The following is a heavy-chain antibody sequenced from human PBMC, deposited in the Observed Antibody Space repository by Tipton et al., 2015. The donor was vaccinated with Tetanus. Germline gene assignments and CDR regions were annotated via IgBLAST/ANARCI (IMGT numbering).Heavy chain of an antibody. Sequence: TLSLTCTVSGDSITNRNYFWGWIRQSPGQGLEWVGSIYYSGATYFNPSLRSRVTMAVDRSKNQFSLKVRSVIAADTAVYYCARVVVAEKYYFDFWGQGTLVTVSS. V-gene: IGHV4-39*01. J-gene: IGHJ4*02. CDR2: IYYSGAT. CDR3: ARVVVAEKYYFDF. D-gene: IGHD3-16*02. CDR1: GDSITNRNYF.